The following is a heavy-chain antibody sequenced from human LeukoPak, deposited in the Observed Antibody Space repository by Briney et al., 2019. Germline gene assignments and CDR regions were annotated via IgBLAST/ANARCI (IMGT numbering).Heavy chain of an antibody. CDR2: IFASGST. D-gene: IGHD1-26*01. CDR1: GGSISSYY. CDR3: VRGIVGTTRHFDF. V-gene: IGHV4-4*07. J-gene: IGHJ4*02. Sequence: SETLSLTCTVYGGSISSYYWSWIRQPAGKGLEWVGRIFASGSTNYNPSLRSRVTMSVDTSKNQFSLKLRSVTDADTAVYYCVRGIVGTTRHFDFWGQGTLVTVSS.